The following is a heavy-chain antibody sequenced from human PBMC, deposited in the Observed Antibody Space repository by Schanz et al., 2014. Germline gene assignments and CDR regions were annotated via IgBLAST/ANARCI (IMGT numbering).Heavy chain of an antibody. D-gene: IGHD2-8*01. CDR2: ISYDGSDK. Sequence: QVQLVESGGGVVQPGRSLRLSCAASGFTFSNYGLVWVRQAPGKGLEWLAVISYDGSDKFHADSVKGRFTISRDNSKNTLYLQMNSLRVEDTAVYYCVRDRGFCANDICWLRYYMDVWGNGTTVTVSS. CDR3: VRDRGFCANDICWLRYYMDV. J-gene: IGHJ6*03. CDR1: GFTFSNYG. V-gene: IGHV3-30*03.